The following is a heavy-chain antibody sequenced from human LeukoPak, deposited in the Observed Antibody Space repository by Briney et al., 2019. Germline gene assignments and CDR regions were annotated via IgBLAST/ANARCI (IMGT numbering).Heavy chain of an antibody. V-gene: IGHV3-30*03. CDR1: GFTFSSYG. CDR2: ISYDGSNK. D-gene: IGHD2-15*01. J-gene: IGHJ4*02. Sequence: GGSLRLSCAASGFTFSSYGMHWVRQAPGKGLEWVAVISYDGSNKYYADSVKGRFTISRDNSKNTLYLQMNSLRAEDTAVYYCARDCSGGSCYLLGYWGQGTLVTVSS. CDR3: ARDCSGGSCYLLGY.